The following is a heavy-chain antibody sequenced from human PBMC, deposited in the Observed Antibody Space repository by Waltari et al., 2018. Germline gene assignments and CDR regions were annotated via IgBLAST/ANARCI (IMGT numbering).Heavy chain of an antibody. Sequence: QVQLPESGPGLVKPSETLSLTCTVSGGSISSHYWSWIRQPPGKGLEWIGYIYYSGSTNYNTSLKSRVTISVDTSKNQFSLKLSSVTAADTAVYYCARGAATSFDYWGQGTLVTVSS. CDR2: IYYSGST. CDR1: GGSISSHY. V-gene: IGHV4-59*11. CDR3: ARGAATSFDY. J-gene: IGHJ4*02. D-gene: IGHD2-15*01.